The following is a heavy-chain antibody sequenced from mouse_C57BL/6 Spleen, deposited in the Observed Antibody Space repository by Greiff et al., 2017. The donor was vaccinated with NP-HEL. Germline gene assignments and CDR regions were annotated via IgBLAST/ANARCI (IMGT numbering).Heavy chain of an antibody. CDR1: GYTFTSYW. V-gene: IGHV1-50*01. D-gene: IGHD1-3*01. J-gene: IGHJ3*01. CDR2: IDPSDSYT. Sequence: VQLQQPGAELVKPGASVKLSCKASGYTFTSYWMQWVKQRPGQGLEWIGEIDPSDSYTNYNQKFKGKATLTVDTSSSTAYMQLSSLTSEDSAVYCCARSGTSLFAYWGQGTLVTVSA. CDR3: ARSGTSLFAY.